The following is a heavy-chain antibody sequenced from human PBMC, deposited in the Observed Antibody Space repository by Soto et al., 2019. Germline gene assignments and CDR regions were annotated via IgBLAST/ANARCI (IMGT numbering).Heavy chain of an antibody. D-gene: IGHD4-17*01. CDR2: IYWDDDK. J-gene: IGHJ5*02. V-gene: IGHV2-5*02. CDR1: GFSLSTSGVG. Sequence: QITLKESGPPLVKPTQTLTLTCTFSGFSLSTSGVGVGWIRQPPGKALEWLALIYWDDDKRYSPSLKSRLTIPQDSSKNQVVLTMTNMDPVDTATYYCAHCTVTLLSSWGQGTLVTVSS. CDR3: AHCTVTLLSS.